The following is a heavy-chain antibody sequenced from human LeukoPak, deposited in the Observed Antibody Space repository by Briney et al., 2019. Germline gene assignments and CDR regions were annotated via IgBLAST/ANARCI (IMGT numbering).Heavy chain of an antibody. CDR3: ARDPKYDYVWGSYRPEEGYFDY. V-gene: IGHV1-18*04. Sequence: ASVKVSCKASGYTFTSYGISWVRQAPGQGLEWMGWISAYNSNTNYAQKLQGRVTMTTDTSTSTAYMELRSLRSDDTAVYYCARDPKYDYVWGSYRPEEGYFDYWGQGTLVTVSS. CDR1: GYTFTSYG. J-gene: IGHJ4*02. CDR2: ISAYNSNT. D-gene: IGHD3-16*02.